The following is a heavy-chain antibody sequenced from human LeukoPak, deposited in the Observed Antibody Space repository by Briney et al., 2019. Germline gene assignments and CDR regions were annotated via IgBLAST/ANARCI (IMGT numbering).Heavy chain of an antibody. CDR1: GYTFTGYY. CDR2: INPNSGGT. CDR3: ARGSLLEWFNYYYGMDV. D-gene: IGHD3-3*01. J-gene: IGHJ6*02. V-gene: IGHV1-2*02. Sequence: GPVKVSCKASGYTFTGYYMHWVRQAPGQGLEWMGWINPNSGGTNYAQKFQGRVTMTRDTSISTAYMELSRLRSDDTAVYYCARGSLLEWFNYYYGMDVWGQGTTVTVSS.